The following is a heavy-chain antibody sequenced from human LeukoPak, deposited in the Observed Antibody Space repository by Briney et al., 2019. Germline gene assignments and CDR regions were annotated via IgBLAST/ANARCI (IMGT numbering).Heavy chain of an antibody. D-gene: IGHD1-26*01. Sequence: GASVKVSCKASGGAFLSHTINWVRQAPGQGLEWVGGIISSLRTANNAQKFQGRVTITADESANTVYMKLTSLTSEDTAVYYCAREALLRGYYFDYWGQGTPVTVSS. J-gene: IGHJ4*02. CDR3: AREALLRGYYFDY. CDR2: IISSLRTA. V-gene: IGHV1-69*13. CDR1: GGAFLSHT.